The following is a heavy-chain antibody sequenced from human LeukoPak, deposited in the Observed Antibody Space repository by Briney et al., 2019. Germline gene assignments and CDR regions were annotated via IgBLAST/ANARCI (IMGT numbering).Heavy chain of an antibody. J-gene: IGHJ5*02. CDR1: GYTFTGYY. CDR3: ARDEREYASLA. CDR2: INPNSGGI. V-gene: IGHV1-2*02. Sequence: ASVKVSCKASGYTFTGYYMHWARQAPGQGLEWMGWINPNSGGINYAQKFQGRVTMTRDTSITTAYMELNRLRSDDTAVYYCARDEREYASLAWGQGTLVTVSS. D-gene: IGHD1-1*01.